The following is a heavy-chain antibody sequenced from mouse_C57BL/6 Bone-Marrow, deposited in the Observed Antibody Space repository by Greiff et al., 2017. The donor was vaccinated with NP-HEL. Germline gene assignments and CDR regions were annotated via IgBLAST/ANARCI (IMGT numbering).Heavy chain of an antibody. D-gene: IGHD1-1*02. Sequence: QVQLQQSGAELVKPGASVKMSCKASGYTFTSYWITWVKQRPGQGLEWIGDIYPGSGSTNYNEKFKSKATLTVDTSSSTAYMQLSSLTSEDSAVYYCARWAMGVAWFAYWGQGTLVTVSA. CDR3: ARWAMGVAWFAY. CDR1: GYTFTSYW. J-gene: IGHJ3*01. V-gene: IGHV1-55*01. CDR2: IYPGSGST.